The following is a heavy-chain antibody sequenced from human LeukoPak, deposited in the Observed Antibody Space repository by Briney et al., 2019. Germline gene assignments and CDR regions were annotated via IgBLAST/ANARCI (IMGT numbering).Heavy chain of an antibody. CDR2: IYYSGST. CDR3: ASNPCYYDSSGYPVLY. D-gene: IGHD3-22*01. V-gene: IGHV4-30-4*01. CDR1: GGSISSGDYY. Sequence: PSETLSLTCTVSGGSISSGDYYWSWIRQPPGKGLEWIGYIYYSGSTYYNPSLKSRVTISVDTSKNQFSLKLSSVTAADTAVYYCASNPCYYDSSGYPVLYWGQGTLVTVSS. J-gene: IGHJ4*02.